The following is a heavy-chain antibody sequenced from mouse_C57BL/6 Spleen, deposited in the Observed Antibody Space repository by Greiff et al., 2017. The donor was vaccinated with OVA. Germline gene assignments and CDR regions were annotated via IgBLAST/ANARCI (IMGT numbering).Heavy chain of an antibody. D-gene: IGHD1-1*01. J-gene: IGHJ2*01. CDR3: AREDYGSSHFDY. Sequence: EVLLVESGGGLVKPGGSLKLSCAASGFTFSSYAMSWVRQTPEKRLEWVATISDGGSYTYYPDNVKGRFTISRDNAKNNLDLQMSHLKSEDTAMYYCAREDYGSSHFDYWGQGTTLTVSS. CDR1: GFTFSSYA. CDR2: ISDGGSYT. V-gene: IGHV5-4*01.